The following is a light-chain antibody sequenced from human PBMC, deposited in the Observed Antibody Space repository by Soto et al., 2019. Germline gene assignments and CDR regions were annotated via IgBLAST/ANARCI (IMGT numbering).Light chain of an antibody. CDR2: DAS. V-gene: IGKV3-11*01. CDR3: RQRSNWPAVIT. CDR1: QSFSSY. J-gene: IGKJ5*01. Sequence: EIVLTQSPATLSLSPGERATLSCRASQSFSSYLAWYQQKPGQAPRLLIYDASKRATGIPARFSGRGSGSDFTLTISSLEPEAFAVYYGRQRSNWPAVITFGQGTRLEIK.